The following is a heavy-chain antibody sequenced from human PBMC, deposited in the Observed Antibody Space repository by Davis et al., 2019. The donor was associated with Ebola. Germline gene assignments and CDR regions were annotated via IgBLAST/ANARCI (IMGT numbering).Heavy chain of an antibody. Sequence: ASVKVSCKASGYTFTSYDINWVRQATGQGLEWMGWMNLNSGNTGYAQKFQGRVTMTRNTSISTAYMELSSLRSEDTAVYYCARDLGMATITEDYWGQGTLVTVSS. D-gene: IGHD5-24*01. J-gene: IGHJ4*02. CDR3: ARDLGMATITEDY. CDR2: MNLNSGNT. V-gene: IGHV1-8*01. CDR1: GYTFTSYD.